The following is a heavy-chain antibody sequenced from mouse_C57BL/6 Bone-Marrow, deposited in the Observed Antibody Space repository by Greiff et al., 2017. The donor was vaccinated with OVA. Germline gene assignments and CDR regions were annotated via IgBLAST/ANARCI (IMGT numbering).Heavy chain of an antibody. CDR1: GFTFSSYG. CDR3: ARRFNY. V-gene: IGHV5-6*02. J-gene: IGHJ2*01. Sequence: EVMLVESGGDLVKPGGSLKLSCAASGFTFSSYGMSWVRQTPDKRLEWVATISSGGSYTYYPDSVKGRFTISRDNAKNTLYLQMSSLKSEETAMYYCARRFNYWGQGTTLTVSS. CDR2: ISSGGSYT.